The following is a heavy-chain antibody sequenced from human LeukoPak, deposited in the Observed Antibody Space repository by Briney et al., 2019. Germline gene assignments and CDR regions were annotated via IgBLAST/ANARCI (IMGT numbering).Heavy chain of an antibody. CDR2: MNPNSGNI. CDR1: GYTFTNYD. V-gene: IGHV1-8*01. CDR3: ARFQCSSTSCYMFRSSSYYYGMDV. J-gene: IGHJ6*02. Sequence: ASVKVSCKASGYTFTNYDINWVRQATGQGLEWMGWMNPNSGNIAYAQKFQGRVTMTRNTSISTVYMELSSLRSEDTAVYYCARFQCSSTSCYMFRSSSYYYGMDVWGQGTTVTASS. D-gene: IGHD2-2*02.